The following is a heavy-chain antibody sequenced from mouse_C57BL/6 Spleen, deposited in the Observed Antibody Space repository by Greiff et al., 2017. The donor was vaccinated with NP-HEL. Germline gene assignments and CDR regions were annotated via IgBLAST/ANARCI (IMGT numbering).Heavy chain of an antibody. CDR2: IDPEDGET. J-gene: IGHJ3*01. V-gene: IGHV14-2*01. D-gene: IGHD4-1*01. CDR1: GFNIKDYY. CDR3: ARGEDWDWFAY. Sequence: EVQLQQSGAELVKPGASVKLSCTASGFNIKDYYMPWVKQRTEQGLEWIGRIDPEDGETKYAPKFQGKATITADTSSNTAYLQLSSLTSEDTAVYYCARGEDWDWFAYWGQGTLVTVSA.